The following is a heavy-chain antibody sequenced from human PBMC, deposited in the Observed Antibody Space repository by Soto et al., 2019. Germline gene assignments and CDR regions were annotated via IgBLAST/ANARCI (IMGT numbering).Heavy chain of an antibody. J-gene: IGHJ5*02. D-gene: IGHD6-13*01. V-gene: IGHV1-46*01. CDR2: INPSGGRT. CDR3: VRDSNRAAAGTGWFDP. CDR1: GYSFRTYF. Sequence: QVQLLQSGAEVKKPGASVNISCKASGYSFRTYFIHWVRQAPGQGLEWMGVINPSGGRTKYAQRFQGRVVMTSDTSTGTVYMELSSLRSDDTAVYYCVRDSNRAAAGTGWFDPWGQGSPVTVSS.